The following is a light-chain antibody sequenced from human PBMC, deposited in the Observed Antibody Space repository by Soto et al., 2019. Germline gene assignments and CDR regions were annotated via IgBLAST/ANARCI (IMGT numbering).Light chain of an antibody. Sequence: QSARTQPRSACGSPGQSVTISCTGTSSDVGGYDYVSWYQQHPGKAPKLMIYEVTKRPSGVPDRFSGSKSGNTTSLTVSGLQAEDEADYYCSSYAGSNNFVFGTGTKVTVL. CDR1: SSDVGGYDY. J-gene: IGLJ1*01. CDR2: EVT. CDR3: SSYAGSNNFV. V-gene: IGLV2-8*01.